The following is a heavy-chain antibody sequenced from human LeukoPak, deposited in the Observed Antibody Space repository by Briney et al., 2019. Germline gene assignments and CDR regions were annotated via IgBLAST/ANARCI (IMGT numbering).Heavy chain of an antibody. CDR2: IYYSGST. CDR1: GGSISSSSCY. Sequence: SETLSLTCTVSGGSISSSSCYWGWIRQPPGKGLEWIGSIYYSGSTYYNPSLKSRVTISVDTSKNQFSLKLSSVTAADTAVYYCATRSGAPYYFDYWGQGTLVTVSS. D-gene: IGHD7-27*01. CDR3: ATRSGAPYYFDY. J-gene: IGHJ4*02. V-gene: IGHV4-39*01.